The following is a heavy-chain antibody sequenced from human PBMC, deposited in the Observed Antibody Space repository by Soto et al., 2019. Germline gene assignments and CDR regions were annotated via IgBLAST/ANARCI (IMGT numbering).Heavy chain of an antibody. J-gene: IGHJ6*02. CDR3: ARVPHNYYYYGMDV. Sequence: PGGSLRLSCAASGFTFSSYWMHWVRQAPGKGLVWVSRINSDGSSTSYADSVKGRFTISRDNAKNTLYLQMNSLRAEDTAVYYCARVPHNYYYYGMDVWGQGTTVTVSS. CDR2: INSDGSST. CDR1: GFTFSSYW. V-gene: IGHV3-74*01.